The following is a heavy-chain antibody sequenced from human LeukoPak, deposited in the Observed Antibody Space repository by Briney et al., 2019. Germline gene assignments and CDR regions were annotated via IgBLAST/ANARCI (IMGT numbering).Heavy chain of an antibody. CDR3: ARDLGGSYGPDY. D-gene: IGHD1-26*01. Sequence: ASVKVSCKASGGTFSSYAISWVRQAPGQGLEWMGRIIPIIGKTNYAQKFQGRVTITADKSTSTAYMELSSLRSDDTAVYYCARDLGGSYGPDYWGQGTLVTVSS. CDR2: IIPIIGKT. V-gene: IGHV1-69*04. J-gene: IGHJ4*02. CDR1: GGTFSSYA.